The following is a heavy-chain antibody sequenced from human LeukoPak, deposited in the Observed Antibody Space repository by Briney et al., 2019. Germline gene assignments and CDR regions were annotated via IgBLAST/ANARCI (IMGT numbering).Heavy chain of an antibody. J-gene: IGHJ6*04. CDR3: AELGITMIGGV. D-gene: IGHD3-10*02. V-gene: IGHV3-48*04. CDR2: ISSSGSTI. CDR1: GFTFSSYS. Sequence: GGSLRLSCAASGFTFSSYSMNWVRQAPGKGLEWVSYISSSGSTIYYADSVKGRFTISRDNAKNSLYLQMNSLRAEDTAVYYCAELGITMIGGVWGKGTTVTVSS.